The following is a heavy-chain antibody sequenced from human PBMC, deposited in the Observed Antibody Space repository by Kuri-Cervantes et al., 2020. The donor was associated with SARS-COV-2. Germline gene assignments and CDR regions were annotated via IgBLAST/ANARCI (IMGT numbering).Heavy chain of an antibody. CDR2: MYGGGTT. CDR1: GFSFSSYG. J-gene: IGHJ4*02. CDR3: ARGLIPAGPFDY. V-gene: IGHV3-53*04. D-gene: IGHD2-2*01. Sequence: GGSLRLSCAASGFSFSSYGMSWVRQGPGKGLEWVSSMYGGGTTYYADSVRGRFTISRHNSRNTLYLQLTSLTNEDTAVYYCARGLIPAGPFDYWGQGSLVTVSS.